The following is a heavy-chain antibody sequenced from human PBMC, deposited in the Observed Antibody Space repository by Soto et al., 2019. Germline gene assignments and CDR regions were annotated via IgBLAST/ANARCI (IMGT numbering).Heavy chain of an antibody. Sequence: SETLSLTCTVSGGSISSYYWSWIRQPPGKGLEWIGYIYYSGSTNYNPSLKSRVTISVDTSKNQFSLELSSVTAADTAVYYCARRRYSGYDPYYYGMDGWGQGTTVTVAS. J-gene: IGHJ6*02. CDR3: ARRRYSGYDPYYYGMDG. D-gene: IGHD5-12*01. CDR2: IYYSGST. V-gene: IGHV4-59*08. CDR1: GGSISSYY.